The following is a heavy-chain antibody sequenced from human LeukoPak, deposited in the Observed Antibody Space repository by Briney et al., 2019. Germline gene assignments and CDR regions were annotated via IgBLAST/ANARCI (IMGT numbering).Heavy chain of an antibody. CDR1: GYTFTGYY. CDR3: ARDLGYYDSSGYPRGY. Sequence: ASVKVSCKASGYTFTGYYMHWVRQAPGQGLEWMGRINPNSGGTNYAQKFQGRVTMTRDTSISTAYMELSRLRSDDTAVYYCARDLGYYDSSGYPRGYWGQGTLVTVSS. CDR2: INPNSGGT. V-gene: IGHV1-2*06. J-gene: IGHJ4*02. D-gene: IGHD3-22*01.